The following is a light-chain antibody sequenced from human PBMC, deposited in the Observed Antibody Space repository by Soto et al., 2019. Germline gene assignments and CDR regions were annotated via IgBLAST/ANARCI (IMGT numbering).Light chain of an antibody. CDR1: SADVGGYNY. J-gene: IGLJ1*01. V-gene: IGLV2-14*01. Sequence: QSALTQPDSVSGSPGQSITISCTGTSADVGGYNYVSWYQQHPGKPPKLMIYEVSNRPAGVSNRFSGSKSDNTASLTISGLQAEDEADYYCSSYTSFSTYVFGTGTKRTVL. CDR2: EVS. CDR3: SSYTSFSTYV.